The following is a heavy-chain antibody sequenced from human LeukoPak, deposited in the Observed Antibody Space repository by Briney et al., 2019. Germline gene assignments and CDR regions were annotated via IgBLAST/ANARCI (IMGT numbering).Heavy chain of an antibody. CDR2: IIPIFGTA. J-gene: IGHJ3*01. V-gene: IGHV1-69*13. CDR1: GGTFSSYA. Sequence: GASVKVSCKASGGTFSSYAISWVRQAPGQGLEWMGGIIPIFGTANYAQKFQGRVTITADESTSTAYMELSSLRSEDTAVYYCASSGDYGDYLGWGHGTMVTVSS. D-gene: IGHD4-17*01. CDR3: ASSGDYGDYLG.